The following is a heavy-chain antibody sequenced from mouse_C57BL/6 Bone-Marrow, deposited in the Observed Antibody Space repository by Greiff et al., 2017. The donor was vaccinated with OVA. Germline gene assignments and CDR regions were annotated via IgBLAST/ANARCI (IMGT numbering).Heavy chain of an antibody. CDR3: ARPLYGSSYDYFDY. D-gene: IGHD1-1*01. J-gene: IGHJ2*01. Sequence: EVMLVESGGGLVKPGGSLKLSCAASGFTFSSYAMSWVRQTPEKRLEWVATISDGGSYTYYPDNVKGRFTISRDNAKNNLYLQMSHLKSEDTAMYYCARPLYGSSYDYFDYWGQGTTLTVSS. V-gene: IGHV5-4*03. CDR2: ISDGGSYT. CDR1: GFTFSSYA.